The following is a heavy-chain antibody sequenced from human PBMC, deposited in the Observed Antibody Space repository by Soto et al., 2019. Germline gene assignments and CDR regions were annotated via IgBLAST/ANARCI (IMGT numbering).Heavy chain of an antibody. CDR3: ASNRITKVYYYYGMDV. J-gene: IGHJ6*02. D-gene: IGHD3-16*01. CDR2: ISGSDSST. V-gene: IGHV3-23*01. Sequence: PGGSLRLSCVASGFTFSNYATSWVRQAPGKGLEWVSTISGSDSSTYYADSVKGRFTISRDNSKNTLYLQMNSLRVEDTAVYYCASNRITKVYYYYGMDVWGQGPRSPSP. CDR1: GFTFSNYA.